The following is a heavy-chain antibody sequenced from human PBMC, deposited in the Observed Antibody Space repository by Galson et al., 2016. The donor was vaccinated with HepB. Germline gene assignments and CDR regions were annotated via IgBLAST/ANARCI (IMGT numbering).Heavy chain of an antibody. J-gene: IGHJ6*02. CDR2: ISSGGTYI. V-gene: IGHV3-21*01. CDR3: ARFSGAFYYAAMDV. CDR1: GFTFNNYN. D-gene: IGHD3-10*01. Sequence: SLRLSCAASGFTFNNYNMNWVRQAPGKGLEWVSSISSGGTYISYADSVKGRFVISRDNAKDSLFLQMDSLRADDTAGYYCARFSGAFYYAAMDVWGQGTTVTVSS.